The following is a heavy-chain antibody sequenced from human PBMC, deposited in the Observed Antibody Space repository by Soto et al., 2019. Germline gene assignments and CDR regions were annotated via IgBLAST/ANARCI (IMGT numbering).Heavy chain of an antibody. CDR2: ISGSGGST. V-gene: IGHV3-23*01. Sequence: GGSLRLSCAASGFTFSSYAMSWVRQAPGKGLEWVSAISGSGGSTYYADSVKGRFTISRDNSKNTLYLQMNSLRAEDTAVYYCAKRGDFHERGRSPFDYWGQGTLVTVSS. D-gene: IGHD3-10*01. CDR3: AKRGDFHERGRSPFDY. CDR1: GFTFSSYA. J-gene: IGHJ4*02.